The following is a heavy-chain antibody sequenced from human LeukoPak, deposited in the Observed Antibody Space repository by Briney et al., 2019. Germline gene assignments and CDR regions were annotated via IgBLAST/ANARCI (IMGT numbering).Heavy chain of an antibody. Sequence: GGSLRLSCAASGFTFSSYVMEWVRQAPGKGLEWVAVISYDGSNKYYADSVKGRFTISRDNSKNTLYLQMGSLRAEDMAVYYCARDDCSSTSCYGGFDYWGQGTLVTVSS. CDR2: ISYDGSNK. J-gene: IGHJ4*02. V-gene: IGHV3-30*14. CDR3: ARDDCSSTSCYGGFDY. D-gene: IGHD2-2*01. CDR1: GFTFSSYV.